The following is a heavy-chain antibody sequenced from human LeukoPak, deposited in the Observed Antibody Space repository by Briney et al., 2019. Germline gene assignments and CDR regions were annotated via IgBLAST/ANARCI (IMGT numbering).Heavy chain of an antibody. Sequence: GASVKVSCKASGYTFTSYGISWVRQAPGQGLEWMGWISAYNGNTNYAQKLQGRVTMTTDTSTSTAYMELSSLRSEDTAVYYCASRNIVVVPAATFYYYYGMDVWGQGTTVTVSS. J-gene: IGHJ6*02. CDR3: ASRNIVVVPAATFYYYYGMDV. CDR2: ISAYNGNT. D-gene: IGHD2-2*01. V-gene: IGHV1-18*01. CDR1: GYTFTSYG.